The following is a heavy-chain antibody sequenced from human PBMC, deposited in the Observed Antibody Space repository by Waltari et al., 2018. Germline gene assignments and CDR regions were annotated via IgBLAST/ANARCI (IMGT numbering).Heavy chain of an antibody. CDR3: ARLIVGATGFLDY. V-gene: IGHV4-59*01. CDR1: GASISSYY. Sequence: QVQLQESGPRLVKTSETLSLTCSVSGASISSYYWRWIRQPPGKGLEWIGYIYYSGSIRYSPSLKSRVTISVDTSKNQFSLELSSVTAADTAVYYCARLIVGATGFLDYWGQGSLVTVSS. J-gene: IGHJ4*02. CDR2: IYYSGSI. D-gene: IGHD1-26*01.